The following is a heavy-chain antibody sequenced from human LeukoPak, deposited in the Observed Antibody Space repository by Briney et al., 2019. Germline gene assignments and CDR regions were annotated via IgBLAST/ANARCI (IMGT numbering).Heavy chain of an antibody. V-gene: IGHV3-48*04. CDR3: ASLWGGYEGY. CDR2: ISSSSSTI. CDR1: GFTFSSYS. Sequence: GGSLRLSCAASGFTFSSYSMNWVRQAPGKGLEWVSYISSSSSTIYYADSVKGRFTISRDNAKNSLYLQMNSLRAEDTAVYYCASLWGGYEGYWGQGTLVTVSS. J-gene: IGHJ4*02. D-gene: IGHD5-12*01.